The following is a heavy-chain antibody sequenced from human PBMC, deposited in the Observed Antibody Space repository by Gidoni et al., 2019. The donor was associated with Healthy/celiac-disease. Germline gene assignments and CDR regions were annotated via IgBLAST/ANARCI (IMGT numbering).Heavy chain of an antibody. V-gene: IGHV3-23*01. D-gene: IGHD4-17*01. CDR2: VSDSGGST. Sequence: EVQLLESGGGSLQPGGSLILSRAASGFTFSSDDMNWVRQAPGKGLEWVSAVSDSGGSTYYADSVKGRFTISRDNSKNTLYLQMNSLSAEDTAVYYCAKDEDDYGDYVSVLWGQGTLVAVSS. CDR3: AKDEDDYGDYVSVL. J-gene: IGHJ4*02. CDR1: GFTFSSDD.